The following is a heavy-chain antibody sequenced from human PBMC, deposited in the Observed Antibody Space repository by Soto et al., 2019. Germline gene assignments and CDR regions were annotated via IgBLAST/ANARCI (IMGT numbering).Heavy chain of an antibody. D-gene: IGHD3-10*01. J-gene: IGHJ4*02. CDR3: ARDRGTMVRGVMDY. Sequence: EVQLVESGGGLVKPGGSLRLSCAASGFTFSSYSMNWVRQAPGKGLEWVSSISSSSSYIYYADSVKGRFTISRDNPKNSLYLQMNSLRAEYTSVYYCARDRGTMVRGVMDYWGQGTLVTVSS. CDR2: ISSSSSYI. V-gene: IGHV3-21*01. CDR1: GFTFSSYS.